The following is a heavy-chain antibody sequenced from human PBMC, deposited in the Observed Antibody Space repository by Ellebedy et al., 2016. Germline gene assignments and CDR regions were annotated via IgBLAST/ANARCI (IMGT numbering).Heavy chain of an antibody. CDR1: GYTFTGYY. CDR2: INPNSGGT. J-gene: IGHJ6*03. V-gene: IGHV1-2*02. CDR3: ARANYYDSSGKRTYYYYMDV. Sequence: ASVKVSXXASGYTFTGYYMHWVRQAPGQGLEWMGWINPNSGGTNYAQKFQGRVTMTRDTSISTAYMELSRLRSDDTAAYYCARANYYDSSGKRTYYYYMDVWGKGTTVTVSS. D-gene: IGHD3-22*01.